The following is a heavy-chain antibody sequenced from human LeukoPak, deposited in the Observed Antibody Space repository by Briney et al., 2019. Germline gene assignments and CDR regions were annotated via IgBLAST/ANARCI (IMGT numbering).Heavy chain of an antibody. CDR2: IKQDGSEK. CDR3: ARGVSLPYDFWEKSWFDP. D-gene: IGHD3-3*01. CDR1: GFTFSSYW. Sequence: PGGSLRLSCAASGFTFSSYWMSWVRQAPGKGLEWVANIKQDGSEKYYVDSVKGRFTISRDNAKNSLYLQMNSLRAEDTAVYYCARGVSLPYDFWEKSWFDPWGQGTLVTVSS. V-gene: IGHV3-7*01. J-gene: IGHJ5*02.